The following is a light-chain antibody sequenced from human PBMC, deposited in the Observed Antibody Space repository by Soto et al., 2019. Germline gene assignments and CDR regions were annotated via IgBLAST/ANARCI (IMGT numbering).Light chain of an antibody. J-gene: IGLJ2*01. CDR2: GNS. V-gene: IGLV1-40*01. Sequence: QSVLTQPPSVSGAPGQRVTISCTGSSSNIGAGYDVHWYQQLPGTAPKLLIYGNSNRPSGVPDRFSGSKSGTSASLAITGLQAEDEADYYCQSYDSSLSDGVFGGGTKLTVL. CDR3: QSYDSSLSDGV. CDR1: SSNIGAGYD.